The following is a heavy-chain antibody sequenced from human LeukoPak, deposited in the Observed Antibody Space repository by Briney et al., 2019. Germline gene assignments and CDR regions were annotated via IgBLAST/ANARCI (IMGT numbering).Heavy chain of an antibody. CDR1: GDSISSYY. V-gene: IGHV4-4*07. Sequence: SETLSLTCTVSGDSISSYYWSWIRQPAGKGREWIVRVYSSGSTNYNPSLRSRVTMSVDTSKSQFSLKLSSASAADTAVYYCARDEAAAGRAFDYWGQGALVTVSS. CDR3: ARDEAAAGRAFDY. CDR2: VYSSGST. J-gene: IGHJ4*02. D-gene: IGHD6-13*01.